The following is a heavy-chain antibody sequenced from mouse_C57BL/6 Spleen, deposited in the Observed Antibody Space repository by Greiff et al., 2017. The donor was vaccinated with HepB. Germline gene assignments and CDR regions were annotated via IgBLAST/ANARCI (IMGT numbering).Heavy chain of an antibody. V-gene: IGHV5-4*03. CDR3: ARVENWDWFAY. CDR2: ISDGGSYT. D-gene: IGHD4-1*01. Sequence: EVKLEESGGGLVKPGGSLKLSCAASGFTFSSYAMSWVRQTPEKRLEWVATISDGGSYTYYPDNVKGRFTISRDNAKNNLYLQMSHLKSEDTAMYYCARVENWDWFAYWGQGTLVTVSA. J-gene: IGHJ3*01. CDR1: GFTFSSYA.